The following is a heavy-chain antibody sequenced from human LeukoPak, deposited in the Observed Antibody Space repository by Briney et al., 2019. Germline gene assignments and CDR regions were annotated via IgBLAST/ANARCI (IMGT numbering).Heavy chain of an antibody. D-gene: IGHD6-13*01. J-gene: IGHJ2*01. CDR2: IYYSGST. CDR3: ARARRKAAAGQKKYWYFDL. Sequence: PSETLSLTCTVSGGSISSSSYYWGWIRQPPGKGLEWIGSIYYSGSTYYNPSLKSRVTISVDTSKNQFSLKLSSVTAADTAVYYCARARRKAAAGQKKYWYFDLWGRGTLVTVSS. CDR1: GGSISSSSYY. V-gene: IGHV4-39*07.